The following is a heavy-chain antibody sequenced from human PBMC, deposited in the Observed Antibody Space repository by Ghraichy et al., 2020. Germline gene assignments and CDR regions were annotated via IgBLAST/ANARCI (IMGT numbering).Heavy chain of an antibody. D-gene: IGHD5-12*01. CDR1: GFRFSDYS. J-gene: IGHJ4*02. CDR2: SSSSSSNI. V-gene: IGHV3-48*01. Sequence: GGSLRLSCAASGFRFSDYSMNWVRQAPGKGLEWVSYSSSSSSNIYYADSVKGRFTISRDNAKNSLYLEMNSLRAEDTAVYYCARGWLRFAFDYWGQGNLVTVSS. CDR3: ARGWLRFAFDY.